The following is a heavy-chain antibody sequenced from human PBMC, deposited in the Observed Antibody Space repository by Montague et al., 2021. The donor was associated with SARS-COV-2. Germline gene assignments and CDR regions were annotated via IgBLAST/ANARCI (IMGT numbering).Heavy chain of an antibody. CDR3: ARATEWRGYYYYYYMDV. J-gene: IGHJ6*03. CDR1: GDSVSSNSAA. Sequence: CASSGDSVSSNSAAWNWIRQSPSRGLEWLGRTYYRSRWFNDYAVXIRSRITINPDTSKNQFSLQLNSVTPEDTAVYYCARATEWRGYYYYYYMDVWGKGTTVTVSS. D-gene: IGHD1-14*01. V-gene: IGHV6-1*01. CDR2: TYYRSRWFN.